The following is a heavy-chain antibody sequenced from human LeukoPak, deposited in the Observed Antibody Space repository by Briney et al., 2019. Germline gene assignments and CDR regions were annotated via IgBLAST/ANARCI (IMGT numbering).Heavy chain of an antibody. CDR2: IYYSGST. D-gene: IGHD2-15*01. J-gene: IGHJ4*02. V-gene: IGHV4-39*01. CDR1: GVSISSSSYY. CDR3: ARPYCSAGNCYSNFDS. Sequence: SETLSLTCTVSGVSISSSSYYWGWIRQPPGKGLERIGSIYYSGSTYYNPSLKSRVTISVDTSKKQFSLKLSSVTAADTAVYYCARPYCSAGNCYSNFDSWGQGTLATVSS.